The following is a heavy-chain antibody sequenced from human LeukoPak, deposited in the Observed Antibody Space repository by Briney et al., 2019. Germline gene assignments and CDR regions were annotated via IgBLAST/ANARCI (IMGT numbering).Heavy chain of an antibody. CDR3: VGGRTARYYDH. D-gene: IGHD3-16*01. J-gene: IGHJ4*02. V-gene: IGHV4-4*09. CDR2: FYHNGGP. Sequence: SSETLSLTCSISGTATSSYFWNWIRQSPAKGLEWLGFFYHNGGPKYNPSLRSRVTISVDSSQRKVSLQVTSVTAADTAIYYCVGGRTARYYDHWGQGTLVAVST. CDR1: GTATSSYF.